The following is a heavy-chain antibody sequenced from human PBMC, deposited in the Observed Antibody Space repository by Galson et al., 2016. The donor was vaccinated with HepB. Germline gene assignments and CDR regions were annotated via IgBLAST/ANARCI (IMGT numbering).Heavy chain of an antibody. CDR1: GYTSTSRG. Sequence: SVKVSCKASGYTSTSRGISWVRQAPGQGLEWMGWISAYDGHTNYGQKLQDRLTMTTDTSTSTAYMELRNLRSDDTAVYYCARDQAPLPGDYWGQGTLVTVSS. D-gene: IGHD2-15*01. CDR3: ARDQAPLPGDY. CDR2: ISAYDGHT. J-gene: IGHJ4*02. V-gene: IGHV1-18*01.